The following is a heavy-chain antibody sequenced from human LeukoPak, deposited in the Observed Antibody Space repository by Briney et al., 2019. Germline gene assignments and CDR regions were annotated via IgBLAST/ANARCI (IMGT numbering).Heavy chain of an antibody. V-gene: IGHV4-39*07. Sequence: SSETLSLTCTVSGGSISNTSYYWGWIRQPPGKGLEWIGCMYSSGSTNYNPSLKSRVTISVDTSKNQFSLKLSSVTAADTAVYYCARDRGDGYDYFWDYWGQGTLVTVSS. J-gene: IGHJ4*02. CDR1: GGSISNTSYY. CDR2: MYSSGST. D-gene: IGHD5-12*01. CDR3: ARDRGDGYDYFWDY.